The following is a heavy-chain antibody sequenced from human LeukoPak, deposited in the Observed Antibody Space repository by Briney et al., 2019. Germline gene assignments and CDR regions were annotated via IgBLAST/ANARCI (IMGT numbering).Heavy chain of an antibody. CDR1: GFPCSSYW. V-gene: IGHV3-7*04. D-gene: IGHD5-24*01. CDR3: TRVGYIDEGIDY. Sequence: GGSLRLSCVASGFPCSSYWMTWVRQAPGKGLVWVANIKQDGSKKSYVDSVKGRFTISRDNAKNSLYLQMNSLRAEDTAIYYCTRVGYIDEGIDYWGQGTLVTVSS. CDR2: IKQDGSKK. J-gene: IGHJ4*02.